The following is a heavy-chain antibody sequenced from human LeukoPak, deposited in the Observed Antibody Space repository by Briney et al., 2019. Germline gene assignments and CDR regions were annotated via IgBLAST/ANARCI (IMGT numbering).Heavy chain of an antibody. CDR3: AKDMWIAVAGGFDY. J-gene: IGHJ4*02. CDR2: ISGSGGST. Sequence: GGSRRLACAASGFTFSSYAMSWVRQAPGKGLEWVSAISGSGGSTYYADSVKGRFTISRDNSKNTLYLQMNSLRAEDTAVYYCAKDMWIAVAGGFDYWGQGTLVTVSS. D-gene: IGHD6-19*01. V-gene: IGHV3-23*01. CDR1: GFTFSSYA.